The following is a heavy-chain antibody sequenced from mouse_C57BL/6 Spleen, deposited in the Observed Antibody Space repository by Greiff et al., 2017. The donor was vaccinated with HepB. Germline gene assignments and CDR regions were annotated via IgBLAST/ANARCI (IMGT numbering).Heavy chain of an antibody. V-gene: IGHV5-17*01. D-gene: IGHD2-4*01. CDR3: ARLGLRRAMDY. Sequence: EVNVVESGGGLVKPGGSLKLSCAASGFTFSDYGMHWVRQAPEKGLEWVAYISSGSSTIYYADTVKGRFTISRDNAKNTLFLQMTSLRSEDTAMYYCARLGLRRAMDYWGQGTSVTVSS. CDR1: GFTFSDYG. J-gene: IGHJ4*01. CDR2: ISSGSSTI.